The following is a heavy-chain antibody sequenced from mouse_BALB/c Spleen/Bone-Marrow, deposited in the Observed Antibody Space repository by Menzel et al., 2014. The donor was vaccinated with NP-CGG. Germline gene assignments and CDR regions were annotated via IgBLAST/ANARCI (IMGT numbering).Heavy chain of an antibody. V-gene: IGHV1-82*01. Sequence: QVQLQQSGPELVRPGASVKISCKASGYEFSDSWMNWVKQRPGQGLEWIGRIYPGDGDSIYNGKFKGEATLTSDKFSSTAYMQLSSLTSVDSAVYFCARSLSVVTPMDYWGQGTSVTVSS. CDR2: IYPGDGDS. CDR3: ARSLSVVTPMDY. J-gene: IGHJ4*01. D-gene: IGHD1-1*01. CDR1: GYEFSDSW.